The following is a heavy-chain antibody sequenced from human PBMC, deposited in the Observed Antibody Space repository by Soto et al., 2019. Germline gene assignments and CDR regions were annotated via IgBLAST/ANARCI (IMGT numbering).Heavy chain of an antibody. D-gene: IGHD3-16*01. Sequence: QMQLVQSGPEVKKPGTSVKVSCKASGSTFIHSAVQWVRQARGQRLEWIGWIVVGSGNTKYGTKFQERVTITRDMSTSTAYMELSSLRSDDTGVYYCSADLGGDYWGQGTLVTVSS. CDR3: SADLGGDY. J-gene: IGHJ4*02. CDR2: IVVGSGNT. CDR1: GSTFIHSA. V-gene: IGHV1-58*01.